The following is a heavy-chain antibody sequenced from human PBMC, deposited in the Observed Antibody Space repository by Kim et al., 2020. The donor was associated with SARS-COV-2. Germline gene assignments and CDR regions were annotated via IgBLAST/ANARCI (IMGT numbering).Heavy chain of an antibody. CDR2: ISYDGSNK. CDR1: GFTFSSYA. Sequence: GGSLRLSCAASGFTFSSYAMHWVRQAPGKGLEWVAVISYDGSNKYYADSVKGRFTISRDNSKNTLYLQMNSLRAEDTAVYYCARGWPYSGSFFDYWGQGTLVTVSS. D-gene: IGHD1-26*01. J-gene: IGHJ4*02. V-gene: IGHV3-30-3*01. CDR3: ARGWPYSGSFFDY.